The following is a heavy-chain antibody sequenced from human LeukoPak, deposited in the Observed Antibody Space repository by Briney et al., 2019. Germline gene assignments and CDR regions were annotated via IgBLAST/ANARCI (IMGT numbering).Heavy chain of an antibody. Sequence: GGSLRLSCAASGFTFSDYWMSWVRQIPGKGLEWVADIKWDGTETYYVDSVKGRFTISRDDAKNSLYLQMNRLRAEDTAIYYCARSPARRCDYWCQATLVNVFS. CDR2: IKWDGTET. CDR1: GFTFSDYW. D-gene: IGHD1-1*01. CDR3: ARSPARRCDY. J-gene: IGHJ4*02. V-gene: IGHV3-7*01.